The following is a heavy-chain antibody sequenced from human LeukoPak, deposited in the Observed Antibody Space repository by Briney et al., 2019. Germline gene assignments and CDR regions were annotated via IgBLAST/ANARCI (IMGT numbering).Heavy chain of an antibody. Sequence: PGGSLRLSCAASGFTFSSYWIHWVRHAPGKGLVWVSRINSDGSSTSYADSVKGRFTISRDNAKNTLYLQMNSLRAEDTAVYYCARTTLINWFDPWGQGTLVTVSS. D-gene: IGHD4-11*01. CDR1: GFTFSSYW. J-gene: IGHJ5*02. CDR2: INSDGSST. V-gene: IGHV3-74*01. CDR3: ARTTLINWFDP.